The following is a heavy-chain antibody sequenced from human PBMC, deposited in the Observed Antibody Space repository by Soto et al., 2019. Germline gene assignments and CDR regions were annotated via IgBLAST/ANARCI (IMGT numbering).Heavy chain of an antibody. CDR1: GYSFSDYT. CDR3: ARGPQDSYGMDV. Sequence: QVHLVQSGAEVKKPGASVKVSCKASGYSFSDYTIHWVRRAPGQPPEWMARINTGTASTEYSQKFQGRVTITRDPSATTAYMDLSSLRSEDTAVYYCARGPQDSYGMDVWGQGTTVTVS. J-gene: IGHJ6*02. V-gene: IGHV1-3*04. CDR2: INTGTAST.